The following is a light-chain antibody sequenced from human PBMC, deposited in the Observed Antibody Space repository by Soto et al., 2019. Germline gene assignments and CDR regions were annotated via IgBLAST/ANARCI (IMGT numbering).Light chain of an antibody. J-gene: IGKJ2*01. CDR2: AGS. CDR3: QQSYGTPMYA. CDR1: QSMSSN. Sequence: DIQMTQSPSSLSASVGDRVTITCRASQSMSSNLNWYQQKPGKAPKLLIYAGSSLQSAVPSRFSSSGSGSDVSLTISSLQREDFATYYCQQSYGTPMYAFGQGTKLEI. V-gene: IGKV1-39*01.